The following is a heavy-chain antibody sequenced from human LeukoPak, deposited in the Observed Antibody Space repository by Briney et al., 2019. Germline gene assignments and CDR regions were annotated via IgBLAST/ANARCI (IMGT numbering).Heavy chain of an antibody. J-gene: IGHJ1*01. CDR3: ARHGAMTGNFQH. CDR2: IYDSGST. CDR1: GGSISSGSYY. D-gene: IGHD3-9*01. V-gene: IGHV4-39*01. Sequence: PSETLSLTCTVSGGSISSGSYYWGWIRPPPGQGLEWIGRIYDSGSTYYNPSLKSRVTISVDTSNNQFSLKLSSVTAADMAVYYCARHGAMTGNFQHWGQGTLVTVSS.